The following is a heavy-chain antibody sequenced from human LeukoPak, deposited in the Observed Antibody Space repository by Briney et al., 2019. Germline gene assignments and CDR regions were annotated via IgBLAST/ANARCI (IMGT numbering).Heavy chain of an antibody. CDR3: AKDAPVNIVVVPAANS. J-gene: IGHJ4*02. CDR2: IGGSGGST. Sequence: PGGSLTLSCAASGFTFSSYAMSWIRHAKGKGVEWISAIGGSGGSTFYADSVKGRFTISRDNSKNTLYLQMNSLRTEDTAVYYCAKDAPVNIVVVPAANSWGQGTLVTVSS. CDR1: GFTFSSYA. V-gene: IGHV3-23*01. D-gene: IGHD2-2*01.